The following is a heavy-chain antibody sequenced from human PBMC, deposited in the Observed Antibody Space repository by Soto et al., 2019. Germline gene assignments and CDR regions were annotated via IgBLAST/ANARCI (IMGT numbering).Heavy chain of an antibody. V-gene: IGHV3-7*01. Sequence: GGSLRLSCAASGFTFSSYWMSWVRQAPGKGLEWVANIKQDGSEKYYVDSVKGRFTISRDNAKNSLYLQMNSLRAEDTAVYYCARVRRGTTPGRYYYYMDVWGKGTTVTVSS. CDR3: ARVRRGTTPGRYYYYMDV. CDR2: IKQDGSEK. J-gene: IGHJ6*03. D-gene: IGHD1-1*01. CDR1: GFTFSSYW.